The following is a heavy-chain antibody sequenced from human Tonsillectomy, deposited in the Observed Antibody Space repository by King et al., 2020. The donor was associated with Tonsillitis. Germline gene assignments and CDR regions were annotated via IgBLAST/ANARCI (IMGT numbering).Heavy chain of an antibody. Sequence: QLQESGPGLVKPSETLSLTYTVSGGSISSYYWSWIRQPPGKGLEWIGYIYYSGSTNYNPSLKSRVTISVDTSKNQFSLKLSSVTAADTAVYYCARGGYDSTWFDPWGQGTLVTVSS. D-gene: IGHD3-22*01. CDR1: GGSISSYY. CDR3: ARGGYDSTWFDP. CDR2: IYYSGST. V-gene: IGHV4-59*01. J-gene: IGHJ5*02.